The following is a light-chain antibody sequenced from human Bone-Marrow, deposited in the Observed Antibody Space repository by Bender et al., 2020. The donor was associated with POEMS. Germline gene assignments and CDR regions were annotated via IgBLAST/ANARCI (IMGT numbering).Light chain of an antibody. V-gene: IGLV3-21*02. CDR2: DDS. J-gene: IGLJ2*01. CDR1: NIRSKS. CDR3: QVWERSIDQVV. Sequence: SYVLTQPPSVSVAPGQAARIPCGGDNIRSKSVHWYQQKPGQAPVLVVYDDSDRPSGIPERFSGSYSGNTATLTISRVEAGDEADYFWQVWERSIDQVVFGGGTKLTAL.